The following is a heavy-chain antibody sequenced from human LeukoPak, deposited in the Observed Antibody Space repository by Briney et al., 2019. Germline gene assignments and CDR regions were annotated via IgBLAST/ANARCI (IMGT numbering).Heavy chain of an antibody. V-gene: IGHV3-48*02. J-gene: IGHJ4*02. CDR3: VTAAVAGTVY. CDR2: ISSSSTSI. CDR1: GFTFSRYW. D-gene: IGHD6-19*01. Sequence: GGSLRLSCAASGFTFSRYWMHWVRQAPGKGLEWVSHISSSSTSIYYGDSVEGRFTISRDNAKSSLFLQMNSLRDEDTAVYYCVTAAVAGTVYWGQGTLVTVSS.